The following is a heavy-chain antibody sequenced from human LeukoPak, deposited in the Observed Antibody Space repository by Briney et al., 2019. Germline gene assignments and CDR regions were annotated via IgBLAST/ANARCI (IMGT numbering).Heavy chain of an antibody. CDR1: GFTFSSYS. Sequence: GGSLRLSCAASGFTFSSYSMNWVRQAPGKGLEWVGLIRSKAYGETTEYAASVKGRFTISRDDSKSIAYLQMDSLKTEDSAVYYCTRDRILGISIFGVVPHYFDYWGQGTLVTVSP. CDR3: TRDRILGISIFGVVPHYFDY. D-gene: IGHD3-3*01. V-gene: IGHV3-49*04. J-gene: IGHJ4*02. CDR2: IRSKAYGETT.